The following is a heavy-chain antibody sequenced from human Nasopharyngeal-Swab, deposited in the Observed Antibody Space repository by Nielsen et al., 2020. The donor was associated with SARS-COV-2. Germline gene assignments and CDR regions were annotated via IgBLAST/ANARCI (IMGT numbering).Heavy chain of an antibody. Sequence: GSLKISCSASGFTFSSYWMHWVRQLPGKGLVWVSRISTDGSGTNYADSVKGRFTVPRDNAKNTLYLQMNSLRAEDTAVYYCARREGFCSGGTCYLDYWGQGTLVTVSS. D-gene: IGHD2-15*01. CDR2: ISTDGSGT. CDR1: GFTFSSYW. J-gene: IGHJ4*02. CDR3: ARREGFCSGGTCYLDY. V-gene: IGHV3-74*01.